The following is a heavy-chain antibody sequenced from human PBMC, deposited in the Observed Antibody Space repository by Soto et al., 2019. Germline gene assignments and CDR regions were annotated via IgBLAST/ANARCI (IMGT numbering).Heavy chain of an antibody. D-gene: IGHD3-10*01. J-gene: IGHJ4*02. CDR2: VIPMVGMS. CDR1: RGTFSYNT. Sequence: QVQLVQSGAEVKKPGSSVKVSCTASRGTFSYNTISWVRQAPGQGLEWMGRVIPMVGMSSYAQKFQGRLTITADKSTSTVNMVLHSLRPEDTAVYYCATNYGSGSTHFDYWGQGTLVTVSS. V-gene: IGHV1-69*02. CDR3: ATNYGSGSTHFDY.